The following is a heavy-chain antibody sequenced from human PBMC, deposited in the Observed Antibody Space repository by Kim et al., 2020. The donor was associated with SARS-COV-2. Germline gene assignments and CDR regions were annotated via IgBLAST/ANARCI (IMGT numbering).Heavy chain of an antibody. J-gene: IGHJ4*02. CDR2: IIPIFGTA. CDR1: GGTFSSYA. Sequence: SVKVSCKASGGTFSSYAISWVRQAPGQGLEWMGGIIPIFGTANYAQKFQGRVTITADESTSTAYMELSSLRSEDTAVYYCAAETTWPGFFDYWGQGTLVTVSS. V-gene: IGHV1-69*13. CDR3: AAETTWPGFFDY. D-gene: IGHD1-1*01.